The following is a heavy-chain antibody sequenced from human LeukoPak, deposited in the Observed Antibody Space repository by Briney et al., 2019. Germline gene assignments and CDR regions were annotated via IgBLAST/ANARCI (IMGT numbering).Heavy chain of an antibody. D-gene: IGHD2-2*02. J-gene: IGHJ4*02. CDR3: AAIVVVPAAIRLLLNGDYPLDY. V-gene: IGHV1-2*02. CDR2: INHNSGGT. Sequence: ASVKVSCKASGYTFTGYYMHWVRQAPGQGLEWMGWINHNSGGTNYAQKFQGRVTMTRDTSISTAYMELSRLRSDDTAVYYCAAIVVVPAAIRLLLNGDYPLDYWGQGTLVTVSS. CDR1: GYTFTGYY.